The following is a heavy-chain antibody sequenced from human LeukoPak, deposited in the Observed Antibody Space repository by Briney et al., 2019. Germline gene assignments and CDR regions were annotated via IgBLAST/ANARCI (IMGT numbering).Heavy chain of an antibody. J-gene: IGHJ5*02. CDR3: ARENYCTNGVCWAFDP. CDR2: IYYTGST. D-gene: IGHD2-8*01. CDR1: GGSISSSDYY. V-gene: IGHV4-39*07. Sequence: SETLSLTCTVSGGSISSSDYYWGWIRQPPGRGLEWIGNIYYTGSTSYNSSLKSRVTISIDTSKNQFSLQLSSVTAADTAVYFCARENYCTNGVCWAFDPWGQGTLVTVSS.